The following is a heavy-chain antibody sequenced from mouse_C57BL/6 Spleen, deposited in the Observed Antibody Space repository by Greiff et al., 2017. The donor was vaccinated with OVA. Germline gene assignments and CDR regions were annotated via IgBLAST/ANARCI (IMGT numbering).Heavy chain of an antibody. D-gene: IGHD2-3*01. CDR3: ARSGAFYDYVDY. Sequence: VKLQESGAELVRPGSSVKLSCKASGYTFTSYWMHWVKQRPIQGLEWIGNIDPSDSETHYNQKFKDKATLTVDKSSSTAYMQLSSLTSEDSAVYYCARSGAFYDYVDYWGQGTTLTVSS. V-gene: IGHV1-52*01. J-gene: IGHJ2*01. CDR1: GYTFTSYW. CDR2: IDPSDSET.